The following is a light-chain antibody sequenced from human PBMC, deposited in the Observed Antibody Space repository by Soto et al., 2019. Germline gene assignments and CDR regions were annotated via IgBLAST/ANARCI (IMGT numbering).Light chain of an antibody. CDR2: DAS. J-gene: IGKJ4*01. V-gene: IGKV1-9*01. Sequence: IQLTQSPASLSASVGDRVTITCRASQGISSYLAWYQQNPGKAPKLLIYDASTLETGVASRFSGSGSGTDFTLTISSLQPEDFATYYCQQLNRYPLTFGGGTRVEIK. CDR3: QQLNRYPLT. CDR1: QGISSY.